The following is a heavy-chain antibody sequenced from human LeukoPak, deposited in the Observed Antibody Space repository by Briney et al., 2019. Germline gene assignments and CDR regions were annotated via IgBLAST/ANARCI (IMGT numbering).Heavy chain of an antibody. CDR1: GYTLTELS. J-gene: IGHJ4*02. V-gene: IGHV1-24*01. CDR2: FDPEDGET. Sequence: ASVKVSCKVSGYTLTELSMHWVRQAPGKGLEWMGGFDPEDGETIYAQKFQGRVTMTEDTSTDTAYMELSSLRSEDTAVYYCATGVPCSGGSCYRSPFDYWGQGTLATVSS. CDR3: ATGVPCSGGSCYRSPFDY. D-gene: IGHD2-15*01.